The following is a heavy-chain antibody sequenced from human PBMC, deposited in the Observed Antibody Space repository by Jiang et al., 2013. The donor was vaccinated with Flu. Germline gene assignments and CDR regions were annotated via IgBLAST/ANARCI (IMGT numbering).Heavy chain of an antibody. Sequence: VQLVESGGGVVQPGRSLRLSCAASGFTFSSYGMHWVRQAPGKGLEWVAVIWYDGSNKYYADSVKGRFTISRDNSKNTLYLQMNSLRAEDTAVYYCARELIAARFYYYYYGMDVWGQGTTVTVSS. V-gene: IGHV3-33*01. D-gene: IGHD6-6*01. CDR2: IWYDGSNK. J-gene: IGHJ6*02. CDR3: ARELIAARFYYYYYGMDV. CDR1: GFTFSSYG.